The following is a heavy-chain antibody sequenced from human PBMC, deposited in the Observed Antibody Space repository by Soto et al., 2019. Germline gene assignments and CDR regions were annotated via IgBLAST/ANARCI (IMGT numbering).Heavy chain of an antibody. CDR2: ISGYNGDT. CDR3: ARAPQTVAGAGIWY. V-gene: IGHV1-18*01. Sequence: AASVKVSCKASGYTFTSYGISWVRQAPGQGLERMGWISGYNGDTNYAQKYQGRVTMTTDTSTSTAYMELRSLRSDDTAVYYCARAPQTVAGAGIWYWGQGTLVTVSS. CDR1: GYTFTSYG. D-gene: IGHD6-13*01. J-gene: IGHJ4*02.